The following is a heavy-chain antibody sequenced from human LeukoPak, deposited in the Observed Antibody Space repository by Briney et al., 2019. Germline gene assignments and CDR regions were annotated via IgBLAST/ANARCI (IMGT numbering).Heavy chain of an antibody. CDR2: IWYDGSNK. V-gene: IGHV3-33*01. CDR1: GFTFSSYG. J-gene: IGHJ4*02. D-gene: IGHD6-19*01. Sequence: GRSLRPSCAASGFTFSSYGMHWVRQAPGKGLEWVAVIWYDGSNKYYADSVKGRFTISRDNSKNTLYLQMNSLRAEDTAVYYCARDSLDSSGWYYFDYWGQGTLVTVSS. CDR3: ARDSLDSSGWYYFDY.